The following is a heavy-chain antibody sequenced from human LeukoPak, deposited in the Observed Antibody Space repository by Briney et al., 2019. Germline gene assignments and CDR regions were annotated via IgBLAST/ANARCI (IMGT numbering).Heavy chain of an antibody. V-gene: IGHV4-34*01. Sequence: SETLSLTCAVYGGSFSGYYWSWIRQPPGKGLEWIGEINHSGSTNYNPSLKSRVTISVDTSKNQFSLKLSSVTAADTAVYYCARGRYYYGSGSYYPYYYGMDVWGQGTTVTVSS. J-gene: IGHJ6*02. CDR2: INHSGST. CDR3: ARGRYYYGSGSYYPYYYGMDV. CDR1: GGSFSGYY. D-gene: IGHD3-10*01.